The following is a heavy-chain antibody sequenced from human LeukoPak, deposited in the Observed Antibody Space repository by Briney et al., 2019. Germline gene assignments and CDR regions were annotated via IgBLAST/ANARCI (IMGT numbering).Heavy chain of an antibody. CDR3: ARDLTATRAYHYLNMCV. J-gene: IGHJ6*03. Sequence: GGSLRLSCAAPGFTSTSDGMHWVRQAPGKGLEWVAVIWYDGSNKYYADSVKGRFTISRDNSKSTLYLQVSSMRAEDRAVYYCARDLTATRAYHYLNMCVQGQVTTVTVSS. D-gene: IGHD2-15*01. CDR1: GFTSTSDG. CDR2: IWYDGSNK. V-gene: IGHV3-33*01.